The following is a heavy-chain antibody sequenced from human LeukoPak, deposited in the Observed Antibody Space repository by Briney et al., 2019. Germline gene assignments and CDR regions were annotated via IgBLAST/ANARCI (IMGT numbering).Heavy chain of an antibody. D-gene: IGHD2-15*01. V-gene: IGHV3-23*01. CDR2: ISGRGDET. CDR1: GFTFSDYA. J-gene: IGHJ6*03. CDR3: AKDISAWWYHRAYMNV. Sequence: GGSLRFSCAASGFTFSDYAMSWVRQAPGGGLEWVSAISGRGDETFHADSVKGRFTTSRDNSKNTLSLQMSSLRVEDSAVYFCAKDISAWWYHRAYMNVWGTGTTVTVSS.